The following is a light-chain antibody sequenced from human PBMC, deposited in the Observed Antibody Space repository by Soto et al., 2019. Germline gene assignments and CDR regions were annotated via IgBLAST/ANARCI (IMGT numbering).Light chain of an antibody. CDR1: QGISNY. Sequence: DIQMTQSPSSLSASVGDRVTITCRASQGISNYLAWYHQIPGKVPKLLISAASTVQSGVPSRFSGSGSGTDFTPTISRLQPEDVATYYCQKYTNVPAFGGGTKVEIK. V-gene: IGKV1-27*01. CDR2: AAS. CDR3: QKYTNVPA. J-gene: IGKJ4*01.